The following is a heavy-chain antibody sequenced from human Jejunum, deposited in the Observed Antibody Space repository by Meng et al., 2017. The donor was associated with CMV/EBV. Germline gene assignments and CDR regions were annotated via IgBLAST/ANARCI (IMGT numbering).Heavy chain of an antibody. CDR1: GGSFSGYY. CDR3: AVDIVPAMGPGTPLTTNY. V-gene: IGHV4-34*01. Sequence: QGQLRQGGAGLLKPSETLSLTCAVYGGSFSGYYWNWIRQPPGKGLEWIGEINHSGTTNYNPSLKSRVTISVDTSKNQFSLKLSSVTAADTAVYYCAVDIVPAMGPGTPLTTNYWGQGTLVTVSS. D-gene: IGHD5-12*01. CDR2: INHSGTT. J-gene: IGHJ4*02.